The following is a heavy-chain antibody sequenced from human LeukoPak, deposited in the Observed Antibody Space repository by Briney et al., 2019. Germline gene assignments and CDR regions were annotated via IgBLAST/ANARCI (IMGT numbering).Heavy chain of an antibody. Sequence: GGSLRLSCTASGFTFGDYAMSWFRQAPGKGLEWVGFIRSKAYGGTTEYAASVKGRFTISRDDSKSIAYLQMNSLKTEDTAVYYCTEHYYASSGLPSGWGQGTLVTVSS. CDR3: TEHYYASSGLPSG. CDR2: IRSKAYGGTT. CDR1: GFTFGDYA. V-gene: IGHV3-49*03. D-gene: IGHD3-22*01. J-gene: IGHJ4*02.